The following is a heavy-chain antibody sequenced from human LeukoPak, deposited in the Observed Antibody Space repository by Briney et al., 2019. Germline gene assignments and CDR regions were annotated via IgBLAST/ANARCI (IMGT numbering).Heavy chain of an antibody. V-gene: IGHV5-10-1*01. CDR3: ARYLFYYDSSGYYSRIDY. CDR2: IDPSDSYT. CDR1: GYSFTSYW. Sequence: GESLKISCKGSGYSFTSYWISWVRQMPGKGLEWMGRIDPSDSYTNYSPSFQGHVTISADKSISTAYLQWNSLKASDTAMYYCARYLFYYDSSGYYSRIDYWGQGTLVTVSS. D-gene: IGHD3-22*01. J-gene: IGHJ4*02.